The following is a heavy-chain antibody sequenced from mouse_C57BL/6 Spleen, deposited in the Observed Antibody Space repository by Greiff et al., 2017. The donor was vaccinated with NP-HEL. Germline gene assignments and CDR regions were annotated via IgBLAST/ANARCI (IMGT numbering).Heavy chain of an antibody. V-gene: IGHV10-1*01. CDR2: IRSKSNNYAT. D-gene: IGHD3-2*02. CDR3: VSSEAMDY. CDR1: GFSFNTYA. Sequence: EVQRVESGGGLVQPKASLKLSCAASGFSFNTYAMNWVRQAPGKGLEWVARIRSKSNNYATYYADTVKDRFTISRDDSESMLYLQMNDLETEDTAMYYCVSSEAMDYWGQGTSVTVSS. J-gene: IGHJ4*01.